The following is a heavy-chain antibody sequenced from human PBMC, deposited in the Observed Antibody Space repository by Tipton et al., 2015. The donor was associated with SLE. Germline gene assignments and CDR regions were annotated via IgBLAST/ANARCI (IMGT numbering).Heavy chain of an antibody. CDR2: ISYTGNT. CDR3: AREARYPNFFDY. V-gene: IGHV4-59*12. D-gene: IGHD1-14*01. J-gene: IGHJ4*02. CDR1: GVSFSSYS. Sequence: LRLSCAVSGVSFSSYSWDWIRQSPGKGLEWIGYISYTGNTIYNPSLKSRVTISVDTSKNQFSLRLKSVTAADTAFYYCAREARYPNFFDYWGQGTPVTVSS.